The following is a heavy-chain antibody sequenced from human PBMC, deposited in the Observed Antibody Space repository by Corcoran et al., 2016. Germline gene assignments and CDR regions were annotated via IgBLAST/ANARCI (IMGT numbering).Heavy chain of an antibody. D-gene: IGHD6-19*01. CDR3: ARGGDGGWYGLTY. V-gene: IGHV3-74*01. CDR2: IKTDGSIT. Sequence: EVQLVESGGGLVQPGGSLRLSCAASGFTFSNYWMHWVRQIPGKRLVWVSRIKTDGSITNYADYVTGRFTITRDKAENTLYLQVDSLRVEDTAMYYCARGGDGGWYGLTYWGQGTLVTVSS. CDR1: GFTFSNYW. J-gene: IGHJ4*02.